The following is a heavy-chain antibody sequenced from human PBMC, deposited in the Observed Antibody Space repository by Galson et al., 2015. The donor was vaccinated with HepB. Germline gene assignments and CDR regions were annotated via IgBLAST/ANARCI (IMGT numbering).Heavy chain of an antibody. J-gene: IGHJ5*02. D-gene: IGHD3-10*01. Sequence: SLRLSCAASGFIFSDHWMHWVRQAPGKGLVWVSRINIDESSTTYVDSVKGRFTISRDNAKNTLYLQMHSLRAEDTAVYFCVRNYHSGSYYNGPHWFDPWGQGTLVTVSS. CDR2: INIDESST. V-gene: IGHV3-74*03. CDR1: GFIFSDHW. CDR3: VRNYHSGSYYNGPHWFDP.